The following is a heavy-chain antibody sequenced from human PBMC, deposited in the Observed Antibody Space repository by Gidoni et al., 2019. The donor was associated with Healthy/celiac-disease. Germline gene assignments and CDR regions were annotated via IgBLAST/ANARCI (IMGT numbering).Heavy chain of an antibody. V-gene: IGHV3-30*18. CDR3: AKVGPGRWELIDY. CDR1: GFTFSSYG. CDR2: ISDDGSNK. D-gene: IGHD1-26*01. J-gene: IGHJ4*02. Sequence: QVQLVESGGGVVQPGRSLRLSCAASGFTFSSYGMHWVRQAPGKGLEWVAVISDDGSNKYYADSVKGRFTISRDNSKNTLDLQMNSLRAEDTAVYYCAKVGPGRWELIDYWGQGTLVTVSS.